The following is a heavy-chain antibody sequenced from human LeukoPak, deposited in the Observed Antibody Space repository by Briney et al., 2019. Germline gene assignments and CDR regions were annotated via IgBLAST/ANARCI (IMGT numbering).Heavy chain of an antibody. Sequence: GESLKTSCKGSGYSFTSYWIGWVRQMPGKGLEWMGIIYPGDSDTRYSPSFQGQVTISADKSISTAYLQWSSLKASDTAMYYCARQYYYDTSGFYDFGYWGQGTLVTVSS. CDR1: GYSFTSYW. J-gene: IGHJ4*02. V-gene: IGHV5-51*01. CDR3: ARQYYYDTSGFYDFGY. CDR2: IYPGDSDT. D-gene: IGHD3-22*01.